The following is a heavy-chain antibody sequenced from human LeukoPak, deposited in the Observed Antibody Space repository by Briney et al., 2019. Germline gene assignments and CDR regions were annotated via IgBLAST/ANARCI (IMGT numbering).Heavy chain of an antibody. J-gene: IGHJ4*02. CDR1: GGSFSGYY. CDR2: INHSGST. Sequence: PSETLSLTCAVYGGSFSGYYWSWIRQPPGKGLEWIGEINHSGSTNYNPSLKSRVTISVDTSKNQFSLKLSSVTAAVTAVYYCARGQGPVTTHWGQGSLVTVSS. CDR3: ARGQGPVTTH. V-gene: IGHV4-34*01. D-gene: IGHD4-17*01.